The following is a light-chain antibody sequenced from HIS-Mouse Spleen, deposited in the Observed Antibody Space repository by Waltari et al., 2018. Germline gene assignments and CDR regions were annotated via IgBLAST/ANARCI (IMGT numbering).Light chain of an antibody. J-gene: IGLJ2*01. V-gene: IGLV6-57*02. CDR2: QDN. CDR3: QSYDSSNHVV. Sequence: NFMLTHPHSVSQSPGTTVTISCTGRTGSLSRHHVQGYQQRPCSAPTTVIYQDNQSPPGVPDRFSGSIDSSSNSASLTISGLKTEDEADYYCQSYDSSNHVVFGGGTKLTVL. CDR1: TGSLSRHH.